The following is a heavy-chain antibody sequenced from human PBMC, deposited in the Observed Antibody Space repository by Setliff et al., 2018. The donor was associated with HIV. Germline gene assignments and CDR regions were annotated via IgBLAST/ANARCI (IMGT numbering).Heavy chain of an antibody. CDR1: GYTFTNYA. J-gene: IGHJ6*03. V-gene: IGHV1-3*03. Sequence: ASVKVSCKASGYTFTNYAMHWVRQAPGQRLEWMGWINAGNGNTQYSQEFQGRVTSSRDTSARTAYMELSSLGSEDTAVYYCARGARLLAAYSDRWDYFYMAVWGKGTTVTVSS. CDR3: ARGARLLAAYSDRWDYFYMAV. CDR2: INAGNGNT. D-gene: IGHD1-26*01.